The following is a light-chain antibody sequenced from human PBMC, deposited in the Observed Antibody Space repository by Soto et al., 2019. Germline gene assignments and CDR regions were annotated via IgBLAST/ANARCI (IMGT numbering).Light chain of an antibody. V-gene: IGKV1-5*03. CDR2: KAS. CDR3: QQYNSYSPGT. J-gene: IGKJ2*02. CDR1: QSISSW. Sequence: DIQMTQSPSTLSASVGDRVTITCRASQSISSWLAWYQQKPGKAPKLLIYKASSLESGVTSRLSGSGSGTEFTLTISSLQPDYFATYYCQQYNSYSPGTFGQGTKLEIK.